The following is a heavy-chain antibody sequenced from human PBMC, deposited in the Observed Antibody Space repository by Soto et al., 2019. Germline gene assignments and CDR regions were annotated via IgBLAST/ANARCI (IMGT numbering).Heavy chain of an antibody. CDR3: ARFSRRKYGSGANDSKDGRDYGMDV. CDR1: GGTFSSYA. Sequence: SVKVSCKASGGTFSSYAISWVRQAPGQGLEWMGGIIPIFGTANYAQKFQGRVTITADESTSTAYMELSSLRSEDTAVYYCARFSRRKYGSGANDSKDGRDYGMDVWGQGTTVTVSS. D-gene: IGHD3-10*01. CDR2: IIPIFGTA. V-gene: IGHV1-69*13. J-gene: IGHJ6*02.